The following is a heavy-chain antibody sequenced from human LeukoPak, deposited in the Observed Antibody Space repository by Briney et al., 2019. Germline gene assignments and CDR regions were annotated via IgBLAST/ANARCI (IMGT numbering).Heavy chain of an antibody. CDR1: GFSFSSYA. CDR2: ISDSGTNT. V-gene: IGHV3-23*01. J-gene: IGHJ4*02. CDR3: AKEVYSSSSGFRFDY. D-gene: IGHD6-6*01. Sequence: GGSLRLSCAASGFSFSSYAMIWVRQAPGKGLEWVSDISDSGTNTYYADSEKGRFSISRDNPKNTLYLQMNSLKADDTAVYYCAKEVYSSSSGFRFDYWGQGTLVSVSS.